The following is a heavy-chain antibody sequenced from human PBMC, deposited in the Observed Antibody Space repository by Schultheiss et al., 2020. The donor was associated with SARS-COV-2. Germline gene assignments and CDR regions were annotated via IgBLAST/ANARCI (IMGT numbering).Heavy chain of an antibody. J-gene: IGHJ5*02. D-gene: IGHD2-2*01. CDR2: IYHSGST. CDR1: GGSISSSNW. CDR3: ASFRRGYCSSTSCLADWFDP. Sequence: SCAVSGGSISSSNWWSWVRQPPGKGLEWIGEIYHSGSTNYNPSLKSRVTISVDKSKNQFSLKLSSVTAADTAVYYCASFRRGYCSSTSCLADWFDPWGQGTLVTVSS. V-gene: IGHV4-4*02.